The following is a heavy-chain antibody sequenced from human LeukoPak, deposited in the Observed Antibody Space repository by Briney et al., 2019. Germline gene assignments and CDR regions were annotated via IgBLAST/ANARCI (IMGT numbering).Heavy chain of an antibody. Sequence: ASVKVSCKVSGYTLTELSMHWVRQAPGKGLEWMGGFDPEDGETIYAQKFQGRVTMTEDTSTDTAYMELSSLRSEDTAVYYCATDRIRTYYFDYRGQGTLVTVSS. CDR2: FDPEDGET. V-gene: IGHV1-24*01. J-gene: IGHJ4*02. CDR1: GYTLTELS. D-gene: IGHD5-18*01. CDR3: ATDRIRTYYFDY.